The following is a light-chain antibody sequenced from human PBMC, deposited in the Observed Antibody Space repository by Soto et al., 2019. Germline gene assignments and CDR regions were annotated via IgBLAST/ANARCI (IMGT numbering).Light chain of an antibody. J-gene: IGKJ1*01. V-gene: IGKV3D-15*01. Sequence: EIVMTQSAATLSVSPWGRATISCRASQSVSSNLAWYQQKPGQAPRLLIYDTSSRASGIPARISGSGSGTEFTLTITSLQSEDFAVYYCQQYNKWRTFGQGTKVDIK. CDR2: DTS. CDR3: QQYNKWRT. CDR1: QSVSSN.